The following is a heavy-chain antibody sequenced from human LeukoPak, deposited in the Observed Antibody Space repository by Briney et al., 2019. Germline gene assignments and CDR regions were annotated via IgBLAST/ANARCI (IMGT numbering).Heavy chain of an antibody. CDR3: ARDQEGQLQIIPYRYYYYYGMDV. CDR1: GYTFTSYY. V-gene: IGHV1-46*01. Sequence: ASVKVSCKASGYTFTSYYMHWVQQAPGQGLEWMGIINPSGGSTSYAQMFQGRVTMTRDTSTSTVYMELSSLRSEDTAVYYCARDQEGQLQIIPYRYYYYYGMDVWGQGTTVTVSS. D-gene: IGHD2-2*01. CDR2: INPSGGST. J-gene: IGHJ6*02.